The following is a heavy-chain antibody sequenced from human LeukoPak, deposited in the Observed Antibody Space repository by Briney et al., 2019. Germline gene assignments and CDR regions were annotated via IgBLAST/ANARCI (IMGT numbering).Heavy chain of an antibody. CDR3: ARMGYYYDSSGYWEYFQH. Sequence: SETLSLTCTVSGVSISNYYWSWIRQPAGKGLEWIGRIYTSGSTNYNPSLKSRVTMSVDTSKNQFSLKLSSVTAADTAVYYCARMGYYYDSSGYWEYFQHWGQGTLVTVSS. J-gene: IGHJ1*01. CDR2: IYTSGST. CDR1: GVSISNYY. V-gene: IGHV4-4*07. D-gene: IGHD3-22*01.